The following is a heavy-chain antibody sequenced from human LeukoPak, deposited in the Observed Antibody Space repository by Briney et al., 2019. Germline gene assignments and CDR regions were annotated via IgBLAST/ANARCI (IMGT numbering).Heavy chain of an antibody. J-gene: IGHJ6*02. CDR2: ISSSSTI. V-gene: IGHV3-48*02. D-gene: IGHD5-18*01. CDR3: ARDLPRGYSYGYYDYYYGMDV. CDR1: GFTFSSYS. Sequence: GGSLRLSCAASGFTFSSYSMNWVRQAPGKGLEWVSYISSSSTIYYADSVKGRFTISRDNAKNSLYLQMNSLRDEDTAVYYCARDLPRGYSYGYYDYYYGMDVWGQGTTVTVSS.